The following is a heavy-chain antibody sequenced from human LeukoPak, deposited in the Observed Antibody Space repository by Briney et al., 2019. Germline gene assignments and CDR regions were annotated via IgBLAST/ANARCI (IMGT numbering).Heavy chain of an antibody. CDR1: GGSISSSNW. D-gene: IGHD2-15*01. CDR3: ARPLSLGYCSGGSCYGRGAWFDR. Sequence: PSGTLSLTCAVSGGSISSSNWWSWVRQPPGKGLEWIGQIYHSGSTNYNPSLKSRVTISVDKSKNQFSLKLRSVTAADTAVYYCARPLSLGYCSGGSCYGRGAWFDRWGQGTLVTVSP. CDR2: IYHSGST. J-gene: IGHJ5*02. V-gene: IGHV4-4*02.